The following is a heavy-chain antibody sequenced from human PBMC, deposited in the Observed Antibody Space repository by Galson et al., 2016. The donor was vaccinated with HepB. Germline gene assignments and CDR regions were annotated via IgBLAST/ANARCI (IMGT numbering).Heavy chain of an antibody. D-gene: IGHD3-10*01. V-gene: IGHV4-59*11. CDR3: ARGLGPGFVY. CDR2: IYYSGST. CDR1: GGSFSNHF. J-gene: IGHJ4*02. Sequence: SETLSLTCTVSGGSFSNHFWSWIRQPPGKGLEWIGYIYYSGSTNYNPSLKSRVTISLDMSNNQFSLKLSSVTATDTAVYYCARGLGPGFVYWGQGTLVTVSS.